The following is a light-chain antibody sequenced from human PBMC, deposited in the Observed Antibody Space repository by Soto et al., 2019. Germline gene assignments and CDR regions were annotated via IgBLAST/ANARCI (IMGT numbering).Light chain of an antibody. CDR3: QQYYSYPHT. CDR1: QGISSY. Sequence: AIRITQSTSSFSASTGDRVTITCRASQGISSYLAWYQQKPGKAPKLLIYAASTLQSGVPSRFSGSGSGTDFTLTISCLQSEDFATYYCQQYYSYPHTFGQGTKVEIK. V-gene: IGKV1-8*01. CDR2: AAS. J-gene: IGKJ1*01.